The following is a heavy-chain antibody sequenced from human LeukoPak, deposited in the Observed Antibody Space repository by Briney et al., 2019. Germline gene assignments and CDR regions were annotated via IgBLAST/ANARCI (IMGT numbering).Heavy chain of an antibody. CDR3: ARGGNYAPFDY. Sequence: PGGSLRLSCVVSGFAFGNEEMNWLRQTPGKGMEWVAYISSSGSPIHYGESVKGRFTISRYNAKNSLYLQMNSLRTEDTGVYYCARGGNYAPFDYWGQGALVAVSS. V-gene: IGHV3-48*03. CDR2: ISSSGSPI. CDR1: GFAFGNEE. J-gene: IGHJ4*02. D-gene: IGHD3-16*01.